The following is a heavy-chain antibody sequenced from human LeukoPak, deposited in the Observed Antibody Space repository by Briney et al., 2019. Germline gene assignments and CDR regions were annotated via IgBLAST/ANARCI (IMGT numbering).Heavy chain of an antibody. D-gene: IGHD3-22*01. CDR2: VYRSGTT. V-gene: IGHV4-38-2*02. CDR3: ARDKSLFYVDSSGYFQARDFDY. J-gene: IGHJ4*02. CDR1: SLTNGYH. Sequence: SETLSLTCTASSLTNGYHWGWIRQSPGKGLEWIGSVYRSGTTYYSPSLTTRVDISIDTSKKQFSLKLSSLTAADTAVYYCARDKSLFYVDSSGYFQARDFDYWGQGILVTVSS.